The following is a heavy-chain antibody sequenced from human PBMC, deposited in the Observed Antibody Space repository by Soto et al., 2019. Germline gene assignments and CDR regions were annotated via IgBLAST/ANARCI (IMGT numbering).Heavy chain of an antibody. CDR3: ARPSGRNEGYFDL. CDR1: GYMFYAYW. CDR2: IYPDNSDT. V-gene: IGHV5-51*01. D-gene: IGHD1-1*01. J-gene: IGHJ2*01. Sequence: GSLKISCEGSGYMFYAYWIGWVRQMPGKGLEWMGLIYPDNSDTRYSPSFQGQVTLSAAKSINTAYLQWSTLKASDTAMYYCARPSGRNEGYFDLWGRGTLVTVSS.